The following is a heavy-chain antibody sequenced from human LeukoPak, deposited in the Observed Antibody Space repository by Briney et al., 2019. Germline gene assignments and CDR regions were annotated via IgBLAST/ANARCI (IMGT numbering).Heavy chain of an antibody. Sequence: GGSLRLSCAASGFTFSSYAMHWVRQAPGKGLEWVAVISYDGSNKYYADSVKGRFTISRDNSKNTLYLQMNSLRAEDTAVYYCAKIPTSSGYYYFDYWGQGTLVTVSS. CDR2: ISYDGSNK. J-gene: IGHJ4*02. V-gene: IGHV3-30-3*02. D-gene: IGHD3-22*01. CDR1: GFTFSSYA. CDR3: AKIPTSSGYYYFDY.